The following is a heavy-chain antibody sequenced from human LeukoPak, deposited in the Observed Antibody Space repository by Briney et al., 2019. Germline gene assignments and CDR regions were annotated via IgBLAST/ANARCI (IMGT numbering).Heavy chain of an antibody. D-gene: IGHD3-10*01. J-gene: IGHJ5*01. V-gene: IGHV3-7*01. CDR3: AKEGAYPIITYDS. Sequence: GGSLRLSCAASGFTFSSYWMNWVRQAPGKGLEWVANIKRDGNEKNYVDFVKGGFSISRDNAKNSLSLQMDSLRAEDTAVYYCAKEGAYPIITYDSWGQGALVTVSS. CDR1: GFTFSSYW. CDR2: IKRDGNEK.